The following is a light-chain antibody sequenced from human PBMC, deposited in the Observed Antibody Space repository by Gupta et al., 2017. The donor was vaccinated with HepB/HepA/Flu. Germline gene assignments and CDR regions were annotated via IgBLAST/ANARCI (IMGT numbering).Light chain of an antibody. CDR3: QSYDSSLSGVV. J-gene: IGLJ2*01. CDR2: INS. CDR1: SSNIGAGYD. Sequence: QSVLTPPPSVSAAPGPRVTISCTGSSSNIGAGYDVHWYQQLPGTVPKVVIYINSNRPSGVPDRFSGSKSGTSASLAITGLQAEDEADYYCQSYDSSLSGVVFGGGTKLTVL. V-gene: IGLV1-40*01.